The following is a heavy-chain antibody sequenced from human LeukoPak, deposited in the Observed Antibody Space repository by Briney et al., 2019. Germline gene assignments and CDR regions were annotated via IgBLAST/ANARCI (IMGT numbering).Heavy chain of an antibody. J-gene: IGHJ2*01. CDR2: IYYSGSA. Sequence: PSETLFLTCTASGGSISSGDYYWSWIRQHPGKGLEWIGYIYYSGSAYYNPSLRSRATISVDTYKSQFSLKLSSVTAADTAVYYCARAILTPSGYVWHFDLWGRGTLVTVSS. D-gene: IGHD3-3*01. CDR1: GGSISSGDYY. V-gene: IGHV4-31*03. CDR3: ARAILTPSGYVWHFDL.